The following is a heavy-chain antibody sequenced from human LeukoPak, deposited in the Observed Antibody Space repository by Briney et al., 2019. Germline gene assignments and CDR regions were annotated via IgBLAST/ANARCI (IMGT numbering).Heavy chain of an antibody. D-gene: IGHD3-3*01. Sequence: ASVKVSCKASGYTFTSYYMHWVRQAPGQGLEWMGIINPSGGSTSYAQKFQGRVTMTRDMSTSTVYMELSSLRSEDTAVYYCARDTPGDDFWSGSDYWGQGTLVTVSS. CDR3: ARDTPGDDFWSGSDY. J-gene: IGHJ4*02. CDR1: GYTFTSYY. V-gene: IGHV1-46*01. CDR2: INPSGGST.